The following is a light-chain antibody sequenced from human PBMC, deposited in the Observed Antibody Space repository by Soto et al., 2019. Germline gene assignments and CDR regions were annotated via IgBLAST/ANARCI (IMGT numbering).Light chain of an antibody. J-gene: IGKJ3*01. CDR1: QTISSSQ. Sequence: ESMLTQSPGTLSLSPGERATLYCRASQTISSSQLAWYQQRPGQAPRLLIYGASSRATGIPDRFRGRGSGTDFVLTISRLVPEDFALYYCQHYGSAGPITFGPGTKVDVK. V-gene: IGKV3-20*01. CDR2: GAS. CDR3: QHYGSAGPIT.